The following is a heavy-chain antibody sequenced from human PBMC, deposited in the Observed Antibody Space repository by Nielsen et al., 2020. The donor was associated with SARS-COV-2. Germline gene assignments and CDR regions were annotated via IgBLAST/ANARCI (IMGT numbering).Heavy chain of an antibody. Sequence: GGSLRLSCSASGFTFSSYAMHWVRQAPGRGLEYVSAISSNGGSTYYADSVEGRFTISRDNSKNTLYLQMSSLRAEDTAVYYCVKGWVGTAGYWGQGTLVTVSS. J-gene: IGHJ4*02. CDR3: VKGWVGTAGY. D-gene: IGHD1-1*01. CDR1: GFTFSSYA. CDR2: ISSNGGST. V-gene: IGHV3-64D*06.